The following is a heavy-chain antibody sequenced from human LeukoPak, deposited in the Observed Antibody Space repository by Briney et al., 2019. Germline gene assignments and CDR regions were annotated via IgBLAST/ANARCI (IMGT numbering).Heavy chain of an antibody. Sequence: PGGSLRLSCAASGFTFSSYAMHWVRQAPGKGLEWVAYISYDGNNKYYADSVKGRFTISRDNSKNTLYLQMNSLRAEDTAVYYCARSGAWYWGQGTLVTVSS. V-gene: IGHV3-30*04. CDR1: GFTFSSYA. D-gene: IGHD3-3*01. CDR3: ARSGAWY. CDR2: ISYDGNNK. J-gene: IGHJ4*02.